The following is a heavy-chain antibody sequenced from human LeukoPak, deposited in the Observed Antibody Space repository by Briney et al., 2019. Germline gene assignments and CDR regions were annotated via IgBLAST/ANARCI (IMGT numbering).Heavy chain of an antibody. CDR3: ARLGRTSYWYFDL. J-gene: IGHJ2*01. Sequence: PSETLSLPCTVSGGSISSYYLSWVRQPPGKGLEWIGYIYYSGSTNYNPSLKSRVTISVDASKNQFSLRLSSVTAADTAVYYCARLGRTSYWYFDLWGRGTLVTVSS. CDR1: GGSISSYY. CDR2: IYYSGST. V-gene: IGHV4-59*08. D-gene: IGHD2-2*01.